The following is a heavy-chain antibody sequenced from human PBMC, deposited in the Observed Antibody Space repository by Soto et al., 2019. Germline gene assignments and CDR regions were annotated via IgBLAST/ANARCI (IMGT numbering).Heavy chain of an antibody. Sequence: EVQLVESGGGLVQPGGSLRLSCAASGFTVSSNYMSWVRQAPGKGLEWVSVIYSGGSTYYADSVKGRFTISSHNSKNTLYLQMNSLRAEDTAVYYCASNIVVVPAAMTSRAFDIWGQGTMVTVSS. CDR1: GFTVSSNY. V-gene: IGHV3-53*04. CDR2: IYSGGST. D-gene: IGHD2-2*01. J-gene: IGHJ3*02. CDR3: ASNIVVVPAAMTSRAFDI.